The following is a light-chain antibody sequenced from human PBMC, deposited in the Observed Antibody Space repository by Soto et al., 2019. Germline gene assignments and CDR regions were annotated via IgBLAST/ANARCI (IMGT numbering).Light chain of an antibody. Sequence: DLQMTQSPSTLSASLGDRVTITCRASQSISSWLAWYQQKTGKAPKLLIYDDSSLESRVPSRLSGSGSGTELTLTISRLQPDDFATYYCQNYNSYSEACGQGTKVDIK. CDR3: QNYNSYSEA. CDR1: QSISSW. J-gene: IGKJ1*01. CDR2: DDS. V-gene: IGKV1-5*01.